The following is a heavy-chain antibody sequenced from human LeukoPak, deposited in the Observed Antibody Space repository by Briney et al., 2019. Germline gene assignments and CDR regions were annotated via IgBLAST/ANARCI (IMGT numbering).Heavy chain of an antibody. Sequence: KPGGSLRLSCAASGFTFSSYSMNWVRQAPGKGLEWVSSISSSSSYIYYADSVKGRFTIYRDNANNSLYLQMNSLSAEDTAVYYCAKGGPYDSSGYHTFDYWGQGTLVTVSS. CDR3: AKGGPYDSSGYHTFDY. CDR2: ISSSSSYI. J-gene: IGHJ4*02. CDR1: GFTFSSYS. D-gene: IGHD3-22*01. V-gene: IGHV3-21*01.